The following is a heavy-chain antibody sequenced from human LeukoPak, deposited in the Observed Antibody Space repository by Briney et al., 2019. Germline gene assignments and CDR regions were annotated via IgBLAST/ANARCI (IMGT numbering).Heavy chain of an antibody. CDR2: IIPIYGTA. CDR3: ASSSSGYDYYYYYMDV. CDR1: GGIFSSYA. Sequence: ASVKVSCKASGGIFSSYAISWVRQAPGQGPEWMGGIIPIYGTANYAQKFQGRVTITADESTSTAYMELSSLRSEDTAVYYCASSSSGYDYYYYYMDVWGKGTTVTVSS. D-gene: IGHD5-12*01. V-gene: IGHV1-69*13. J-gene: IGHJ6*03.